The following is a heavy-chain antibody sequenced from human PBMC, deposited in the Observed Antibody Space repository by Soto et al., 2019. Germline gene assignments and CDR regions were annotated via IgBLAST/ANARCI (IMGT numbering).Heavy chain of an antibody. J-gene: IGHJ6*02. CDR3: ARDHRGSYSYYYYGMDV. CDR2: INPNSGGT. V-gene: IGHV1-2*04. CDR1: GYTFTGYY. D-gene: IGHD1-26*01. Sequence: ASVKVSCKASGYTFTGYYMHWVRQAPGQGLEWMGWINPNSGGTNYAQKFQGWVTMTRDTSISTAYMELSRLRSDDTAVYYCARDHRGSYSYYYYGMDVWGQGTTVTVS.